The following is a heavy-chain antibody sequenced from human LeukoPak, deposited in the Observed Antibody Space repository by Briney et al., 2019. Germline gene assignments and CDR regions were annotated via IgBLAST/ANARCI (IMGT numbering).Heavy chain of an antibody. V-gene: IGHV3-23*01. J-gene: IGHJ4*02. CDR2: ISGSGGST. Sequence: GGSLRRSCAASGFTFSSYDMNWVRQAPGKGLEWVSAISGSGGSTYYADSVKGRFTISRDNSKNTLYLQMNSLRAEDTAVYYCARSGSYYPLFDYWGQGTLVTVSS. CDR3: ARSGSYYPLFDY. CDR1: GFTFSSYD. D-gene: IGHD1-26*01.